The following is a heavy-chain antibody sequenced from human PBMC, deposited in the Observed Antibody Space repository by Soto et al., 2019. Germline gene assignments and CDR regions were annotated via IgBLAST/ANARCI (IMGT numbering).Heavy chain of an antibody. CDR2: ISPYTDKT. J-gene: IGHJ6*02. D-gene: IGHD3-3*02. Sequence: QVQLVQSGAEVRKPGASVKVSCKTSGYTFTSYGISWMRQAPGQGLEWMAWISPYTDKTDYAQKFQGKVTLTTDTYTSTIYMDLRSLTSDDTAVYYCVRDYHLSPRHGYGIDVWGQGTTVIVSS. CDR1: GYTFTSYG. V-gene: IGHV1-18*01. CDR3: VRDYHLSPRHGYGIDV.